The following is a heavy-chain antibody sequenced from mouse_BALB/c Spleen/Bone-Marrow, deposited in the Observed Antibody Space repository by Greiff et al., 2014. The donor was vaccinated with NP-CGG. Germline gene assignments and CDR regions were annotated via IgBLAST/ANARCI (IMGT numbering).Heavy chain of an antibody. D-gene: IGHD2-3*01. J-gene: IGHJ4*01. CDR3: ARRTNYDGYYVPYAMDY. V-gene: IGHV1-69*02. CDR1: GYTFTNYW. Sequence: QVQLKESGAELVRPGASVKLSCKASGYTFTNYWMNWVKQRPEQGLEWIGGIDPYDSDTHYNQKFKDKAKSTVDKSSSTAYMQLSSLTSEDSAVYYCARRTNYDGYYVPYAMDYWGQGTSVPVSS. CDR2: IDPYDSDT.